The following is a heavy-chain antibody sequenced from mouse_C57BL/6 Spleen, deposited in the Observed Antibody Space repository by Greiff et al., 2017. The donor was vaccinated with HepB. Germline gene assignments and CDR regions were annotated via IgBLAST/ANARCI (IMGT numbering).Heavy chain of an antibody. J-gene: IGHJ4*01. D-gene: IGHD1-1*01. V-gene: IGHV1-76*01. Sequence: QVQLQQSGAELVRPGASVKLSCKASGYTFTDYYINWVKQRPGQGLEWIARIYPGSGNTYYNEKFKGKATLTAEKSSSTAYMQLSSLTSEDSAVYFCARGYYYGSSYGRNYAMDYWGQGTSVTVSS. CDR3: ARGYYYGSSYGRNYAMDY. CDR2: IYPGSGNT. CDR1: GYTFTDYY.